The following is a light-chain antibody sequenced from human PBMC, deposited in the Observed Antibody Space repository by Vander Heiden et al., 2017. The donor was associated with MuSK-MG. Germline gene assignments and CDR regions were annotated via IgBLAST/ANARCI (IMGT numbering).Light chain of an antibody. CDR2: DAS. CDR1: QSVSSY. V-gene: IGKV3-11*01. Sequence: ESVLTQSPATLSLSPGESATLSCRASQSVSSYLAWYQQKPGQAPRLLIYDASNRATGIPARFSGSGSGTYFTLTISSLEPEDFAVYYCQQRSHGITFGQGTRLEMK. CDR3: QQRSHGIT. J-gene: IGKJ5*01.